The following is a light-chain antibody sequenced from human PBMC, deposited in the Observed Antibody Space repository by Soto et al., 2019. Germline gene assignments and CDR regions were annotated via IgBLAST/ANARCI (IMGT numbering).Light chain of an antibody. J-gene: IGLJ1*01. V-gene: IGLV1-51*01. CDR1: SSNIGGNS. Sequence: QSVMTQPHSVSAAPGQKVTISCSGSSSNIGGNSVSWYQQLPGTAPKLLIYDDNKRPSGIPDRFSGSKSGTSATLGITGFQTGDEAEYYCGSWDSTLSAYVFGTGTKLTV. CDR2: DDN. CDR3: GSWDSTLSAYV.